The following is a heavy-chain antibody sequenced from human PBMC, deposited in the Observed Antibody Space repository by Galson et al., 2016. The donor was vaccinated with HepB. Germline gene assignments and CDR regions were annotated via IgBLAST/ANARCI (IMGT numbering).Heavy chain of an antibody. V-gene: IGHV4-39*01. Sequence: TFSNHWMTWVRQAPGKGLEWIGSIYYSGSTYYNPSLKSRVTISVDTSKNQFSLKLSSVTAADTAVYYCARARPVYDFLTGYYPNWFDPWGQGTLVTVSS. CDR3: ARARPVYDFLTGYYPNWFDP. D-gene: IGHD3-9*01. J-gene: IGHJ5*02. CDR1: TFSNHW. CDR2: IYYSGST.